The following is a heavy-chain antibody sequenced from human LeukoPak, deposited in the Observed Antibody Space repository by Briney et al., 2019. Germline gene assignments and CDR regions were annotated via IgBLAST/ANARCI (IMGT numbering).Heavy chain of an antibody. D-gene: IGHD3-22*01. Sequence: GGSLRLSCAASGFTFSSYAMSWVRQAPGEGLEWVSAISGSGGSTYYADSVKGRFTISRDNSKNTLYLQMNSLRAEDTAVYCCAKDYYYDSSGYYSGPDYFDYWGQGTLVTVSS. CDR2: ISGSGGST. V-gene: IGHV3-23*01. CDR3: AKDYYYDSSGYYSGPDYFDY. CDR1: GFTFSSYA. J-gene: IGHJ4*02.